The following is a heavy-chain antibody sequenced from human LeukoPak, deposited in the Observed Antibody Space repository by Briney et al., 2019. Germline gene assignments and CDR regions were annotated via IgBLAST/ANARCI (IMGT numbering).Heavy chain of an antibody. J-gene: IGHJ3*02. V-gene: IGHV1-2*02. Sequence: ASVTVSCTASGYTFTRHYMHWVRQAPGQGLEWMGWIIPNSGGTNYAEKFQGRVTLTRDTSISTVYMELSRLRSDDTVVYYCARASSQTVQYQLLLVDAFDIWGQGTMVTVSS. CDR2: IIPNSGGT. CDR1: GYTFTRHY. D-gene: IGHD2-2*01. CDR3: ARASSQTVQYQLLLVDAFDI.